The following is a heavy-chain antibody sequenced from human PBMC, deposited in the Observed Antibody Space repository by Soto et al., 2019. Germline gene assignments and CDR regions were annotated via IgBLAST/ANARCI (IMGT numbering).Heavy chain of an antibody. CDR1: GFTFSSYG. CDR3: ASAAGNDYGDYLSGRDFDY. CDR2: TWNDGSNK. J-gene: IGHJ4*02. V-gene: IGHV3-33*01. Sequence: QVQLVESGGGVVQPGRSLRLSCAASGFTFSSYGMHWVRQAPGKGLEWVAVTWNDGSNKFYAASVKGRFTISRDNSKNTVFLQMNSLRAEDTAVYYCASAAGNDYGDYLSGRDFDYWGQGTLAPVSS. D-gene: IGHD4-17*01.